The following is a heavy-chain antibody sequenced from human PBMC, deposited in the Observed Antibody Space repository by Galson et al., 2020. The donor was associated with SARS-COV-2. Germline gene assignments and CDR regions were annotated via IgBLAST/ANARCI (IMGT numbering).Heavy chain of an antibody. CDR1: GFTFSSYS. J-gene: IGHJ6*02. CDR2: ISSSSSTI. V-gene: IGHV3-48*04. CDR3: ARGYNWNQDGMDV. D-gene: IGHD1-20*01. Sequence: GGSLRLSCAASGFTFSSYSMNWVRQAPGKGLEWVSYISSSSSTIYYADSVKGRFTISRDNAKNSLYLQMNSLRAEDTAVYYCARGYNWNQDGMDVWGQGTTVTVSS.